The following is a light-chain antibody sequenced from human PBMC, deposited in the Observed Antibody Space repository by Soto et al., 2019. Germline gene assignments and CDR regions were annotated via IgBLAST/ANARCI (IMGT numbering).Light chain of an antibody. CDR2: DVS. CDR3: SSYTTSNTRQIV. J-gene: IGLJ1*01. V-gene: IGLV2-14*01. CDR1: SSDVGGYNY. Sequence: QSALTQPASVSGSPGQSITISRTGTSSDVGGYNYVSWYQQHPGKAPKFMIYDVSNRPSGVSNRFSGSKSGNTASLTISGLQAEDEADYYCSSYTTSNTRQIVFGTGTKAPS.